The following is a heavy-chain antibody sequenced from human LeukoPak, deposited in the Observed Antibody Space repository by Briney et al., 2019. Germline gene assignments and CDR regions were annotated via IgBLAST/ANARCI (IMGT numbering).Heavy chain of an antibody. D-gene: IGHD4-17*01. CDR2: IKSKAYGETT. Sequence: GGSLRLSCTASGFTFGDYAMTWVRQAPGKGLEWVGFIKSKAYGETTDYAASVKGRFTISRDDSKSIAYLQMTSLKTGDTALYYCTRDYYGDHDYWGQGTLVTVSS. J-gene: IGHJ4*02. V-gene: IGHV3-49*04. CDR3: TRDYYGDHDY. CDR1: GFTFGDYA.